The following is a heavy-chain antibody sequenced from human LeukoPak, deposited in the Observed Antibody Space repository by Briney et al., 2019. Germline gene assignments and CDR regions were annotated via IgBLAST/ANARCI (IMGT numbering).Heavy chain of an antibody. D-gene: IGHD5-18*01. CDR3: AKRIQSAKATGY. CDR1: GFTFSSYE. J-gene: IGHJ4*02. CDR2: ISGSGGST. V-gene: IGHV3-23*01. Sequence: PGGSLRLSCAASGFTFSSYEMNWVRQAPGKGLQWVSDISGSGGSTYYADSVKGRFTISRDNSKNTLYLQMNSLRAEDTAVYYCAKRIQSAKATGYWGQGTLFTVSS.